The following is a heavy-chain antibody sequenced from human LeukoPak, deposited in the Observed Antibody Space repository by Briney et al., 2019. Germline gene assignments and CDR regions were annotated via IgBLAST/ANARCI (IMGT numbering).Heavy chain of an antibody. CDR2: IYHSGMT. CDR1: GVSISNDNW. V-gene: IGHV4-4*02. CDR3: ARGEQQLVKGFDY. J-gene: IGHJ4*02. D-gene: IGHD6-13*01. Sequence: PSETLSLTCAVSGVSISNDNWWSWVRQPPGKGLEWIGEIYHSGMTNYNPSLKSRVTISVDKPKNQFSLQLSSVTAADTAVYYCARGEQQLVKGFDYWGQGTLVTVSS.